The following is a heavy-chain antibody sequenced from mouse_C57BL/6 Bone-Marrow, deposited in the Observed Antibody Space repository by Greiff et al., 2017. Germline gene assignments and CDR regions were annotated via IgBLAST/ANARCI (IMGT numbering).Heavy chain of an antibody. CDR3: ARKAHYYGSSYFDY. Sequence: QVQLQQPGAELVKPGASVKLSCKASGYTFTSYWMHWVKQRPGQGLEWIGMIHPNSGSTNYNEKFKSKATLTVDKSYSTAYMQLSSLTSEDSAVYYCARKAHYYGSSYFDYWGQGTTLTVSS. CDR2: IHPNSGST. CDR1: GYTFTSYW. D-gene: IGHD1-1*01. V-gene: IGHV1-64*01. J-gene: IGHJ2*01.